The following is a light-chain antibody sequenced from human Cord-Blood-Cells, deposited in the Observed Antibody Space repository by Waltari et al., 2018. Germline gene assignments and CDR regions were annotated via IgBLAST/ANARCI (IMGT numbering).Light chain of an antibody. Sequence: QSALTQPPSASGSPGQSVTISCTGTSSDVGGYNYVSWYQQHPGKAPKLMIYEVSKRPSWVPERFSGSKSGTTASLTVSGLQAEDEADYYCSSYAGSNDSDVVFGGGTKRTV. CDR2: EVS. J-gene: IGLJ2*01. V-gene: IGLV2-8*01. CDR1: SSDVGGYNY. CDR3: SSYAGSNDSDVV.